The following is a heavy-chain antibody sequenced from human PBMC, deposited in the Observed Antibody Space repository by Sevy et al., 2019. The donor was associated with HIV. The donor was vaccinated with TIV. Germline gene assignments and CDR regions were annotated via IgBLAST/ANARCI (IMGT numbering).Heavy chain of an antibody. CDR2: ISYAGSNK. CDR3: AREVRILSRSDASDI. V-gene: IGHV3-30-3*01. D-gene: IGHD2-15*01. Sequence: GGSLRLSCTASGFTFGSYAMHWVRQAPGKGLEWVAVISYAGSNKYYADSVKGRFTISRDNSKNTLHLQMNSLRAEDTAVYYCAREVRILSRSDASDIWGQGTMVTVSS. CDR1: GFTFGSYA. J-gene: IGHJ3*02.